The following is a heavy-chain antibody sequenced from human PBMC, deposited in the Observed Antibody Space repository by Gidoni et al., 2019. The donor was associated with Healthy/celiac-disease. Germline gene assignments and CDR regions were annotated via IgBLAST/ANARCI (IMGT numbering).Heavy chain of an antibody. D-gene: IGHD3-10*01. CDR3: ARAYYYGSGPSQGVYYGMDV. V-gene: IGHV4-61*02. J-gene: IGHJ6*02. Sequence: QVQLQQSGPALVTPSPTLSLTCTVSGGSIRRGSYYWSWIRQPAGKGLEWIGRIYTSGSTNYNPSLKSRVTISVDTSKNQFSLKLSSVTAADTAVYYCARAYYYGSGPSQGVYYGMDVWGQGTTVTVSS. CDR1: GGSIRRGSYY. CDR2: IYTSGST.